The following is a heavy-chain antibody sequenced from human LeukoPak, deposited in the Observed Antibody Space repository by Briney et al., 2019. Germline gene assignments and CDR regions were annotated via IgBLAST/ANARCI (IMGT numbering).Heavy chain of an antibody. D-gene: IGHD3-9*01. CDR2: ISYDGNIK. CDR1: GFTLSSHA. Sequence: RGSLRLSCAASGFTLSSHAIHWVRQAPGKGLEWVALISYDGNIKYYADSVKGRFTISRDNAKNSLYLQMNSLRAEDTAVYYCARDRDYDIDHYYMDVWGKGTTVTISS. J-gene: IGHJ6*03. V-gene: IGHV3-30*04. CDR3: ARDRDYDIDHYYMDV.